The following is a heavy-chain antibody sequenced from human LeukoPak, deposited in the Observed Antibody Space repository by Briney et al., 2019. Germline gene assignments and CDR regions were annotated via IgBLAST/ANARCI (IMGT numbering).Heavy chain of an antibody. D-gene: IGHD4-17*01. V-gene: IGHV1-2*02. Sequence: ASVKVSCKASGYTFTSYYMHWVRQAPGQGLEWMGWINPNSGGTNYAQKFQGRVTMARDTSISTAYMELSRLRSDDTAVYYCARDPDYGDYVDHDAFDIWGQGTMVTVSS. CDR1: GYTFTSYY. CDR3: ARDPDYGDYVDHDAFDI. J-gene: IGHJ3*02. CDR2: INPNSGGT.